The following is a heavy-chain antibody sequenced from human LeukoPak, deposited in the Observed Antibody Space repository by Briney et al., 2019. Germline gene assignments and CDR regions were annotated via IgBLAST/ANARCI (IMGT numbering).Heavy chain of an antibody. CDR1: GGSISSYY. D-gene: IGHD3-22*01. Sequence: SETLSLTCSVSGGSISSYYWSWIRQPPRKGLEWIGYIYYSGSTNYNPSLKSRVTISVDTSKNQFSLKLSSVTAADTAVYYCARTRYYDSSSGFDYWGQGTLVTVSS. CDR3: ARTRYYDSSSGFDY. J-gene: IGHJ4*02. CDR2: IYYSGST. V-gene: IGHV4-59*08.